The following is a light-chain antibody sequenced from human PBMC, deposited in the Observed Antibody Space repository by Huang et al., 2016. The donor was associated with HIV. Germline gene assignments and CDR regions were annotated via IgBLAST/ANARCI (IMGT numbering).Light chain of an antibody. CDR3: HHYNNWPPEWT. CDR2: GAS. Sequence: ETVMTQSPATLSVSPGERSTLSCRASQSVRDNLAWYQQRPGQAPRLLICGASNRAAGIPARFSGNGSGTDVTLTISSLQSDDFAVYFCHHYNNWPPEWTFAQGTRVDIK. CDR1: QSVRDN. J-gene: IGKJ1*01. V-gene: IGKV3-15*01.